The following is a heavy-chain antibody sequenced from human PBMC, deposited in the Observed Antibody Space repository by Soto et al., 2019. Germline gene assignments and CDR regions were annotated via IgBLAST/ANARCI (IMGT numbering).Heavy chain of an antibody. CDR2: IYNDGTYS. CDR1: GFIFKMYW. V-gene: IGHV3-74*01. J-gene: IGHJ4*02. CDR3: TRGPRPISTGTGDY. D-gene: IGHD3-10*01. Sequence: EVQLVESGGGLVPPGGSVRLSCAASGFIFKMYWMHWVRQSPGKGLVWISRIYNDGTYSDYADSVRGRFTISRDNVNDTLYLQMNNLRAEDSGLYYCTRGPRPISTGTGDYWGQGTKVTVSS.